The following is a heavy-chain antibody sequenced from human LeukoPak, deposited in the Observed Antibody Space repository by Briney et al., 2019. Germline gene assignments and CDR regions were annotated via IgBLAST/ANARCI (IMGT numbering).Heavy chain of an antibody. CDR1: GFTFSSYA. CDR2: ISYDGSNK. V-gene: IGHV3-30-3*01. D-gene: IGHD2-15*01. Sequence: GRSLRLSCAASGFTFSSYAMHWVRQAPGKGLEWVAVISYDGSNKYYADSVKGRFTISRDNSKNTLYLQMNSLRAEDTAVYYCAKVADGVGYYFDYWGQGALVTVSS. J-gene: IGHJ4*02. CDR3: AKVADGVGYYFDY.